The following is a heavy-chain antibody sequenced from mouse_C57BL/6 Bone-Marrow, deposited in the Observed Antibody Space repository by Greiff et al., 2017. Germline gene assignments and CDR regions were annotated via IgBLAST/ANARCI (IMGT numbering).Heavy chain of an antibody. CDR3: TTTVVATPYFDY. CDR2: IDPETGGT. V-gene: IGHV1-15*01. Sequence: QVQLQQSGAELVMPGASVTLSCKASGYTFTDYEMHWVKQTPVHGLEWIGAIDPETGGTAYNQKFKGKAILTSDKSSSTAYMELRSLTSEDSAVYYCTTTVVATPYFDYWGQGTTLTVSS. D-gene: IGHD1-1*01. J-gene: IGHJ2*01. CDR1: GYTFTDYE.